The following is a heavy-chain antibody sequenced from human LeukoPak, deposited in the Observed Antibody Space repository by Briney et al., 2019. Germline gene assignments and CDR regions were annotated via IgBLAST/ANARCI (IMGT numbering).Heavy chain of an antibody. D-gene: IGHD6-13*01. J-gene: IGHJ1*01. Sequence: SVKVSCKASGDTFNSNAFTWVRQAPGQGLEWVGGIIPVSNTPNYARTFQGRVKFTTDDSTGTAYMELTSLTFEDTAVYYCARASSSSWENLPFWGQGTLVTVSS. V-gene: IGHV1-69*05. CDR3: ARASSSSWENLPF. CDR1: GDTFNSNA. CDR2: IIPVSNTP.